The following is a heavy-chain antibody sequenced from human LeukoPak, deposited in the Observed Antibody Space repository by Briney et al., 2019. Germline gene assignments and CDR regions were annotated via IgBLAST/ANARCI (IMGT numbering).Heavy chain of an antibody. CDR2: ISWNSGSI. V-gene: IGHV3-9*03. CDR3: ARDMGIVTGYYVDY. J-gene: IGHJ4*02. D-gene: IGHD3-9*01. Sequence: GGSLRLSCAASGFTFDDYAMHWVRQAPGKGLEWVSGISWNSGSIGYADSVKGRFTISRDNAKNSLYLQMNSLRAEDMAVYYCARDMGIVTGYYVDYWGQGTLVTVSS. CDR1: GFTFDDYA.